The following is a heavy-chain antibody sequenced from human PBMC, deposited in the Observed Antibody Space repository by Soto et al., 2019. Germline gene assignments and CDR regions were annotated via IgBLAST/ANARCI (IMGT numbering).Heavy chain of an antibody. Sequence: QVQLVQSGAEVKKPGASVKVSCKASGYTFTNYYMHWVRQAPGQGLEWMGIINPSGGSTSYAQKFQGRVTMTRDTSTSTVYMELSRLRLEDTAVYYCAREWPVTSDYWGQGTLVTVSS. J-gene: IGHJ4*02. CDR2: INPSGGST. D-gene: IGHD4-17*01. CDR1: GYTFTNYY. CDR3: AREWPVTSDY. V-gene: IGHV1-46*01.